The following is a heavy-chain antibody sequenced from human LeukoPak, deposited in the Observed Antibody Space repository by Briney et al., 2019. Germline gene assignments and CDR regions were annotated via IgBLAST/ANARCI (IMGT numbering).Heavy chain of an antibody. D-gene: IGHD5-18*01. V-gene: IGHV1-18*04. CDR1: GYTFTSYG. CDR2: ISAYNGNT. J-gene: IGHJ4*02. Sequence: ASVKVSCKASGYTFTSYGISWVRQAPGQGLEGMGWISAYNGNTNYAQKLQVRVTMTTDTSTSTAYMELRSLRSDDTAVYYCARVGIQLWLGPTFDYWGQGTLVTVSS. CDR3: ARVGIQLWLGPTFDY.